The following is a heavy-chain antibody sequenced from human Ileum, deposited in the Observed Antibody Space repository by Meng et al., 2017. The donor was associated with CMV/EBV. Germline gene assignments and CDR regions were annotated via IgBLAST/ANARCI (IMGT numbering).Heavy chain of an antibody. CDR2: IYYSGST. CDR1: GGSISSSSYY. D-gene: IGHD2-2*01. CDR3: ARHDRHCSSTSCPSWFDP. Sequence: GSLRLSCTVSGGSISSSSYYWGWIRQPPGKGLEWIGSIYYSGSTYYNPSLKSRVTISVDTSKNQFSLKLSSVTAADTAVYYCARHDRHCSSTSCPSWFDPWGQGTLVTVSS. J-gene: IGHJ5*02. V-gene: IGHV4-39*01.